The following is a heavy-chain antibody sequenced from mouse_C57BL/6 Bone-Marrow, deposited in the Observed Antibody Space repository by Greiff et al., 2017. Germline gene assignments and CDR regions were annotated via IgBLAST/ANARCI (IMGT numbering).Heavy chain of an antibody. CDR1: GYAFSSYW. J-gene: IGHJ3*01. Sequence: VQVVESGAELVKPGASVKISCKASGYAFSSYWMNWVKQRPGKGLEWIGQIYPGDGDTNYNGKFKGKATLTADKSSSTAYMQLSSLTSEDSAVYFCARLGSGYEFAYWGQGTLVTVSA. D-gene: IGHD3-2*02. CDR2: IYPGDGDT. V-gene: IGHV1-80*01. CDR3: ARLGSGYEFAY.